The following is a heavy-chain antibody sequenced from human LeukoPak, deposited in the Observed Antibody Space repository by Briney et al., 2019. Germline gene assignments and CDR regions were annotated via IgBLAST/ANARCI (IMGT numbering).Heavy chain of an antibody. CDR1: GRSITSTNY. J-gene: IGHJ4*02. Sequence: SETLSLTCGVSGRSITSTNYWTWVRQPPGKGLEWIGEVNLQGSTNYNPSLTGRVAISVDMSENHISLQLTSVTAADTAVYYCAREGGPYRPLDYSGQGTLVTVSS. CDR2: VNLQGST. CDR3: AREGGPYRPLDY. V-gene: IGHV4-4*02.